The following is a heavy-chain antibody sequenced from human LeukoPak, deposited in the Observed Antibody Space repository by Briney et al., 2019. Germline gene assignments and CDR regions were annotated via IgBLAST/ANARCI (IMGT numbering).Heavy chain of an antibody. J-gene: IGHJ4*02. D-gene: IGHD6-13*01. Sequence: GGSLRLSCAASGFTFSGSAMHWVRQASGKGLEWVGRIRSKANSYATAYAASVKGRFTISRDDSKNTAYLQMNSQKTEDTAVYYCTSRQGGSSWFSFDYWGQGTLVTVSS. CDR3: TSRQGGSSWFSFDY. CDR1: GFTFSGSA. V-gene: IGHV3-73*01. CDR2: IRSKANSYAT.